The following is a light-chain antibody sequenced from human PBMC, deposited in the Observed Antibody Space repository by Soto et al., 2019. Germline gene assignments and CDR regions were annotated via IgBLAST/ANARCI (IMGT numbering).Light chain of an antibody. V-gene: IGKV3-20*01. CDR1: QSVSSN. CDR3: QQYGSSPT. Sequence: EIVMTQSPVTLSVSPGEIATLSCRASQSVSSNLAWYQQKLGQAPRLLIYGASSRATGIPDRFSGSGSGTDFTLTISRLEPEDFAVYYCQQYGSSPTFGQGTKVDIK. CDR2: GAS. J-gene: IGKJ1*01.